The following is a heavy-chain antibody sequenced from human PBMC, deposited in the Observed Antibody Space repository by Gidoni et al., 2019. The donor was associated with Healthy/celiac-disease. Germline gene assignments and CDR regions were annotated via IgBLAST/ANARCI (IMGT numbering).Heavy chain of an antibody. CDR2: ISGSGGST. CDR3: AKPHCSGGSCYFHYFDY. Sequence: EVQLLESGGGLVQPGGSLRLSCAASGFTFSSYAMSWVRQAPGKGLEWVSAISGSGGSTYYADSVKGRFTISRDNSKNTLYLQMNSLRAEDTAVYYCAKPHCSGGSCYFHYFDYWGQGTLVTVSS. J-gene: IGHJ4*02. CDR1: GFTFSSYA. V-gene: IGHV3-23*01. D-gene: IGHD2-15*01.